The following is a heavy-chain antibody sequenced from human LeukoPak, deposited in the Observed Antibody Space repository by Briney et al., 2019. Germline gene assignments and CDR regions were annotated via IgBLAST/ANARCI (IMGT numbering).Heavy chain of an antibody. J-gene: IGHJ6*02. D-gene: IGHD3-22*01. CDR3: ARPGVTYHYYDSSGYLGSPYGMDV. Sequence: GGSLRLSCAASGFTFSSYGMHWARQAPGKGLEWVAVISYDGSNKYYADSVKGRFTISRDNSKNTLYLQMNSLRAEDTAVYYCARPGVTYHYYDSSGYLGSPYGMDVWGQGTTVTVSS. V-gene: IGHV3-30*03. CDR2: ISYDGSNK. CDR1: GFTFSSYG.